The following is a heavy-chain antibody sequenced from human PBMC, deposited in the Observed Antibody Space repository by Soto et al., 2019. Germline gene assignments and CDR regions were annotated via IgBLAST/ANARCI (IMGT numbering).Heavy chain of an antibody. J-gene: IGHJ5*02. CDR2: IYYRGET. Sequence: XETLSLTCAVAGCSINNYYWSWIRQPPGKGLEWIGYIYYRGETDYNPSLKSRVTISVDTYKNQFSLKLSSVTAADTAMYYCAREMGVRYPFDPWGQGTLVTVSS. D-gene: IGHD3-9*01. CDR3: AREMGVRYPFDP. V-gene: IGHV4-59*01. CDR1: GCSINNYY.